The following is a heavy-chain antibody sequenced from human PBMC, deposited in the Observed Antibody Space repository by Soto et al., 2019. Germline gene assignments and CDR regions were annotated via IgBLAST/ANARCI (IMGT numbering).Heavy chain of an antibody. J-gene: IGHJ6*02. Sequence: PGGSPRLSCAASGFTFSSYAMHWVRQAPGKGLEWVAVISYDGSNKYYADSVKGRFTISRDNSKNTLYLQMNSLRAEDTAVYYCATLAYYDILTGYYDNYYYYYGMDVWGQGTTVTVSS. CDR1: GFTFSSYA. CDR3: ATLAYYDILTGYYDNYYYYYGMDV. D-gene: IGHD3-9*01. V-gene: IGHV3-30-3*01. CDR2: ISYDGSNK.